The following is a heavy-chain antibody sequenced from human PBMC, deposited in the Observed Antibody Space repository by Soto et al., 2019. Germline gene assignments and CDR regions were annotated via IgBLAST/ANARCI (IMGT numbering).Heavy chain of an antibody. Sequence: EVQVLESGGDFIQPGGSLRLSCAASGFSFRTFAMTWVRQAPGKGLEWVSTIISTGISTYYADSVKGRFTISRANSKNTLYLQMNSLRAEDSAVYYRAKGNYGDYGGFDPWGQGTLVTVSS. D-gene: IGHD4-17*01. CDR1: GFSFRTFA. CDR2: IISTGIST. V-gene: IGHV3-23*01. CDR3: AKGNYGDYGGFDP. J-gene: IGHJ5*02.